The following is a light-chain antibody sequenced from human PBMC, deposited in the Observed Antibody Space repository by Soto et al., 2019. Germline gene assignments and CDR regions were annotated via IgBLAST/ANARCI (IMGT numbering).Light chain of an antibody. CDR1: SSDIGGYNY. V-gene: IGLV2-11*01. Sequence: QSALTQPPSVSGSPGQSVTISCTGTSSDIGGYNYVSWYQQLPDKAPKLMIYDVSKRPSGVPDRFSGSNSGNTASLTISGLQAEDEADYYCCSYAGTTLVFGTGTKLTVL. CDR3: CSYAGTTLV. CDR2: DVS. J-gene: IGLJ1*01.